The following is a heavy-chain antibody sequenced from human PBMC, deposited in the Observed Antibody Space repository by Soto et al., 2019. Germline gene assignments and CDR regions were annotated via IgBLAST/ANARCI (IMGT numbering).Heavy chain of an antibody. CDR2: ISYDGSNK. CDR3: AKDRYDSSGYPDAFEI. J-gene: IGHJ3*02. D-gene: IGHD3-22*01. CDR1: GFTFSSYG. Sequence: QVQLVESGGGVVQPGRSLRLSCAASGFTFSSYGMHWVRQAPGKGLEWVAVISYDGSNKYYADSVKGRFTISRDNSKNTLYLQMNRLRAEDTDVYYCAKDRYDSSGYPDAFEIWGQGTMVTVSS. V-gene: IGHV3-30*18.